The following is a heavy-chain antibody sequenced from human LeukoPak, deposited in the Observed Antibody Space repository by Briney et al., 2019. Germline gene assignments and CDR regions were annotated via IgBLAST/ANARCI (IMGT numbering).Heavy chain of an antibody. CDR3: TRGSIAYYYMDV. CDR1: GGSFSGYY. Sequence: PSETLSLTCAVYGGSFSGYYWSWIRQPPGKGLEWIGEINHSGYTNYNPSLKSRVTISVDTSKNQFSLKLSSVTAADTAVYYCTRGSIAYYYMDVWGKGTTVTISS. J-gene: IGHJ6*03. CDR2: INHSGYT. V-gene: IGHV4-34*01. D-gene: IGHD3-22*01.